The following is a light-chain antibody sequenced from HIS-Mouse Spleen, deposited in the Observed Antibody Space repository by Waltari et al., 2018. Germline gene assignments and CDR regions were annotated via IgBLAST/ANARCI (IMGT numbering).Light chain of an antibody. V-gene: IGLV3-21*03. CDR1: NIGSKS. J-gene: IGLJ2*01. CDR2: EDG. CDR3: QVWDSSSDHVV. Sequence: SYVLTQPPSVSVAPGKTARTTCGGNNIGSKSVHWYQQNPGQAPVLVGYEDGDRPSGIPERVSGSNSGKTATLTISRVEAGDEADYYCQVWDSSSDHVVFGGGTKLTVL.